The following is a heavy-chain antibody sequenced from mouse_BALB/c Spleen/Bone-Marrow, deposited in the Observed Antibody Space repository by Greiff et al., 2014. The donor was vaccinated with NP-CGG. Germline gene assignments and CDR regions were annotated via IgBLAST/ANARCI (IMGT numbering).Heavy chain of an antibody. CDR1: GFNIKDTY. V-gene: IGHV14-3*02. D-gene: IGHD2-1*01. Sequence: EVQLQQSGAELVKPGASVKLSCTASGFNIKDTYILWVKQRPEQGLEWIGRIDPANGNTKYGPKFQGKATITADTSSNTAYLQLSSLTSEDTAVYSCARGKRIYLGFAYWGQGALVTVSA. J-gene: IGHJ3*01. CDR3: ARGKRIYLGFAY. CDR2: IDPANGNT.